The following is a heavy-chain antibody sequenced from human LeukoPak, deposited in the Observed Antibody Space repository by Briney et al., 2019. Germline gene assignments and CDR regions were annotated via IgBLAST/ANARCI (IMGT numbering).Heavy chain of an antibody. CDR2: IWYDGSNK. Sequence: GGSLRLSCAASGFXFSSYGIHWVRQAPGKGLEWVAVIWYDGSNKYYADSVKGRFTISRDNSKNTLYLQMNSLRAEDTAVYYCATILAYCGGDCYGGFDYWGQGTLVTVSS. J-gene: IGHJ4*02. CDR1: GFXFSSYG. CDR3: ATILAYCGGDCYGGFDY. D-gene: IGHD2-21*02. V-gene: IGHV3-33*01.